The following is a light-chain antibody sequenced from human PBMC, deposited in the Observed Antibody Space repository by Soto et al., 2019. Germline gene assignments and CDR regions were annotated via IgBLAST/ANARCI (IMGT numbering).Light chain of an antibody. CDR1: QNISTN. V-gene: IGKV1-39*01. Sequence: DIQLTQSPSSLSASVGDRVTITCRASQNISTNINWYQQKSGRAPNLLIFHASRGQRGVPSRFSGTGSGTDFTLTITSLQPENLETYYCTQASTTLWPFGKGPKV. J-gene: IGKJ1*01. CDR2: HAS. CDR3: TQASTTLWP.